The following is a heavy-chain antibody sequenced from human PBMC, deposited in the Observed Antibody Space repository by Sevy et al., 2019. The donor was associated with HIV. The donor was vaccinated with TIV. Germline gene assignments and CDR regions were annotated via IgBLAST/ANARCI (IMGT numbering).Heavy chain of an antibody. J-gene: IGHJ6*02. V-gene: IGHV1-18*04. Sequence: ASVKVSCKASGYTFTSYGISWVRQAPGQGLEWMGWISAYNGNTNYAQKLQGRVTMTTDTSTSTAYMERRSLRSDDTAVYYCARDTPTPYSSGWYWTLANYYYGMDVWGQGTTVTVSS. CDR1: GYTFTSYG. CDR3: ARDTPTPYSSGWYWTLANYYYGMDV. D-gene: IGHD6-19*01. CDR2: ISAYNGNT.